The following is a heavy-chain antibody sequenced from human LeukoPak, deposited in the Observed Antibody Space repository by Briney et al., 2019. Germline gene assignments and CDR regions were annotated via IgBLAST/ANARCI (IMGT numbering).Heavy chain of an antibody. CDR3: ARVVDILTGHDTALDY. CDR1: GYTFSGYY. D-gene: IGHD3-9*01. V-gene: IGHV1-2*02. Sequence: GASVKVSCKASGYTFSGYYIHWVRQAPGQGLEWMGWINPNTGGTNFAQNFQGRVTMTTVTSISTAYMELSRLRSDDTVVYYCARVVDILTGHDTALDYWGQGTLVTVSS. J-gene: IGHJ4*02. CDR2: INPNTGGT.